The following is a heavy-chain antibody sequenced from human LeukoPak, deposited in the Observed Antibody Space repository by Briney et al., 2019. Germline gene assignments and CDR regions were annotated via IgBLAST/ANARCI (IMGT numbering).Heavy chain of an antibody. CDR2: IYYSGST. J-gene: IGHJ4*02. CDR3: ARGPYSSGWYKDPPFDY. CDR1: GGSISSSSYY. D-gene: IGHD6-19*01. Sequence: SETLSLTCTVSGGSISSSSYYWGWIRQPPGKGLEWIGSIYYSGSTYYNPSLKSRVTISVDTSKNQFSLKLSSVTAADTAVYYCARGPYSSGWYKDPPFDYWGQGTLVTVSS. V-gene: IGHV4-39*07.